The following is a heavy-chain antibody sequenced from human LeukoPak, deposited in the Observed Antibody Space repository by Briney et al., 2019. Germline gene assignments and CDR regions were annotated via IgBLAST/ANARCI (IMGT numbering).Heavy chain of an antibody. CDR2: INPNSGGT. D-gene: IGHD3-22*01. CDR1: GYTFTGYY. Sequence: ASVKVSCKASGYTFTGYYMHWVRQAPRQGLEWMGWINPNSGGTNYAQKFQGRVTMTRDTSISTAYMELSRLRSDDTAVYYCARDGWYYDSSGYSNYWGQGTLVTVSS. CDR3: ARDGWYYDSSGYSNY. V-gene: IGHV1-2*02. J-gene: IGHJ4*02.